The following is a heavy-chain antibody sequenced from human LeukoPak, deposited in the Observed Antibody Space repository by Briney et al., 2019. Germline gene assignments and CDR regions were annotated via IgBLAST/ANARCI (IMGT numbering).Heavy chain of an antibody. V-gene: IGHV3-48*01. CDR2: ISSSGSTI. D-gene: IGHD3-10*01. J-gene: IGHJ4*02. CDR3: AKDPQQGYYGSGSYYQDS. Sequence: GGSLRLSCAASGFTFSIYSMNWVRQAPGKGLKWVSYISSSGSTIYYADSVKGRFTISRDNSKNTLYLQMNSLRAEDSAVYHCAKDPQQGYYGSGSYYQDSWGQGTLVTVSS. CDR1: GFTFSIYS.